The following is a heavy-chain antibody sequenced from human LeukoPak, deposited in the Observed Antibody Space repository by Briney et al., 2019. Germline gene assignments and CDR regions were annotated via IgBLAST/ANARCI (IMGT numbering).Heavy chain of an antibody. D-gene: IGHD3-22*01. CDR2: IYTSGST. CDR3: ARIDFFYDSSDY. Sequence: SQTLSLTCTVSGGSISSGSYYWSWIRQPAGKGLEWIGRIYTSGSTNYNPSLKSRVTISVDTSKNQFSLKLSSVTAADTAVYYCARIDFFYDSSDYWGQGTLVTVSS. CDR1: GGSISSGSYY. V-gene: IGHV4-61*02. J-gene: IGHJ4*02.